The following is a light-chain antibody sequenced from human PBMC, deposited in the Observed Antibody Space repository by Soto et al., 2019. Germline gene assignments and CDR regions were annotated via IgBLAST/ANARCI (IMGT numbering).Light chain of an antibody. CDR2: DVS. V-gene: IGLV2-14*03. CDR3: SSYVSGSTLL. J-gene: IGLJ2*01. CDR1: SSDVGTYNY. Sequence: QSALTQPASVSGSPGQSITISCTGTSSDVGTYNYVSWYQHHPGKAPKLMIYDVSNRPSGVSNRFSGSKSGNTASLTISGLQAEDEADYYCSSYVSGSTLLFGGGTKVTVL.